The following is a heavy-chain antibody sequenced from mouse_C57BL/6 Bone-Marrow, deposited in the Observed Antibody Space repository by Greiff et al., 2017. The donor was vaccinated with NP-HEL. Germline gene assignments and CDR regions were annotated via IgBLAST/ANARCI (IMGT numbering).Heavy chain of an antibody. D-gene: IGHD1-1*01. V-gene: IGHV1-26*01. CDR2: INPNNGGT. CDR1: GYTFTDYY. J-gene: IGHJ3*01. Sequence: VQLQQSGPELVKPGASVKISCKASGYTFTDYYMNWVKQSHGKSLEWIGDINPNNGGTSYNQKFKGKATLTVDKSYSTAYMELRSLTSEDSAVYYCAKTYGSSYSAWFAYWGQGTLVTVSA. CDR3: AKTYGSSYSAWFAY.